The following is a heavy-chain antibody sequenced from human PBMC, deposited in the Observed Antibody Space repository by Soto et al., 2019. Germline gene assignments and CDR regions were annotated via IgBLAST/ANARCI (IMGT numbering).Heavy chain of an antibody. CDR2: IIPILGIA. CDR1: GGTFSSYT. D-gene: IGHD3-9*01. Sequence: SVKVSCKASGGTFSSYTISWVRQAPGQGLEWMGRIIPILGIANYAQKFQGRVTITADKSTSTAYMELSSLRSEDTAVYYCAIYFDVGAFEIWGQGTKVSASS. V-gene: IGHV1-69*02. J-gene: IGHJ3*02. CDR3: AIYFDVGAFEI.